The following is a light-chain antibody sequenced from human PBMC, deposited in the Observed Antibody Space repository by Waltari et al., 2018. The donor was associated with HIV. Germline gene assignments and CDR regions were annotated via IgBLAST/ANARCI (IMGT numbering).Light chain of an antibody. CDR1: QSISSH. CDR2: AVS. J-gene: IGKJ1*01. Sequence: DIQMTQSPSSLSASVGDRVTITCRASQSISSHLNWYQHKPGTAPELLIYAVSNLQSGVPSRFSGSKSGTDFTRTISSLQPEDFATYFCQQSYSLPTFGQGTKVAIK. CDR3: QQSYSLPT. V-gene: IGKV1-39*01.